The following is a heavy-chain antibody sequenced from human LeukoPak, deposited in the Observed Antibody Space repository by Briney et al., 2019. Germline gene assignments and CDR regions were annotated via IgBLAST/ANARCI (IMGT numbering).Heavy chain of an antibody. V-gene: IGHV3-30*01. CDR2: ISYDGSNK. D-gene: IGHD3-10*01. J-gene: IGHJ4*02. CDR3: ARSGRGNKEISGSGSYSFIGY. Sequence: GGSLRLSCAASGFTFSSYAMHWVRQAPGKGLEWVAVISYDGSNKYYADSVKGRFTISRDNSKNTLYLQMNSLRAEDTAVYYCARSGRGNKEISGSGSYSFIGYWGQGTLVTVSS. CDR1: GFTFSSYA.